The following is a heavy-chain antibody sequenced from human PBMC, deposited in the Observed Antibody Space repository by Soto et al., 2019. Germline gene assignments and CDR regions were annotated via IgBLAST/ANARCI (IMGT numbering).Heavy chain of an antibody. CDR1: GGTFSSYA. Sequence: QVQLVQSGAEVQKPGSSVKVSCKASGGTFSSYAISWVRQAPGQGLEWMGGIIPIFGTANYAQKFQGRVTITADESTSTAYMELSSLRSEDTAVYYCARAFRTRSGWPNYYYYGMDVWGQGTTVTVSS. CDR3: ARAFRTRSGWPNYYYYGMDV. J-gene: IGHJ6*02. V-gene: IGHV1-69*01. D-gene: IGHD6-19*01. CDR2: IIPIFGTA.